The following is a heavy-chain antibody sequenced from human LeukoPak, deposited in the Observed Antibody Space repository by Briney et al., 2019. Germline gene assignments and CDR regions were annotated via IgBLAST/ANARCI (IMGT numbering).Heavy chain of an antibody. CDR3: ARMGGYSGYATH. Sequence: SETLSLTCTVSGGPISTYYWSWIRQPPGKGLEWIGYIHYSGTTNYNPSLKNRVTISLDTSKNQFSLNLSSVTAADTAVCYCARMGGYSGYATHWGQGTLVTVSS. V-gene: IGHV4-59*08. J-gene: IGHJ4*02. D-gene: IGHD5-12*01. CDR1: GGPISTYY. CDR2: IHYSGTT.